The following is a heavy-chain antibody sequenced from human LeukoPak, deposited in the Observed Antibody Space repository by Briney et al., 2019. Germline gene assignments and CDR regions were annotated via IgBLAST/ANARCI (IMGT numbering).Heavy chain of an antibody. CDR3: VRDPNWGNDH. D-gene: IGHD7-27*01. CDR2: INTDGSYT. V-gene: IGHV3-74*01. J-gene: IGHJ4*02. Sequence: GGSLRLSCAASGFTFSDYYMSWVRQAPGKGLVWVSRINTDGSYTNYADSVKGRFTISRDNAKNMLYLQMNSLRAEDTAVYYCVRDPNWGNDHWGQGILVTVSS. CDR1: GFTFSDYY.